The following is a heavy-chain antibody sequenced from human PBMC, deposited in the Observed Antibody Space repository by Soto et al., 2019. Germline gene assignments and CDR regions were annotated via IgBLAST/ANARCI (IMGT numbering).Heavy chain of an antibody. J-gene: IGHJ4*02. CDR3: ARVLSPGAATYYFDY. V-gene: IGHV4-59*01. CDR1: GGSISSYY. Sequence: SETLSLTCTVSGGSISSYYWSWIRQPPGKGLEWIGYIYYSGSTNYNPSLKSRVTISVDTSKNQFSLKLSSVTAADTAVYYCARVLSPGAATYYFDYWGQGTLVTVS. CDR2: IYYSGST. D-gene: IGHD2-15*01.